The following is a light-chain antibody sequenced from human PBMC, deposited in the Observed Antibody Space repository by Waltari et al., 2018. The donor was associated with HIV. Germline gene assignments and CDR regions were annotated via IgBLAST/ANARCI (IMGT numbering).Light chain of an antibody. J-gene: IGKJ1*01. CDR2: AAS. V-gene: IGKV1-39*01. CDR3: QQSYNTPPWT. CDR1: QSISSY. Sequence: DIQMTQSPSSLSASVRDRVTITCRASQSISSYLNWYQHKPGKAPKLLIYAASSLQSGVPSRFSGSGSGTDFTLTISSLQPEDFATYYCQQSYNTPPWTFGQGTKVAFK.